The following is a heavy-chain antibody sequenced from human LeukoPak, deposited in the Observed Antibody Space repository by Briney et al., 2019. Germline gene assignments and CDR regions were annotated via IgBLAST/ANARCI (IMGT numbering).Heavy chain of an antibody. CDR2: ISGSGGST. V-gene: IGHV3-23*01. D-gene: IGHD6-13*01. Sequence: PGGSLRLSCAASGFTFSSYAMSWVRQAPGKGLEWVSAISGSGGSTYYTDSVKGRFTISRDNSRNTLYLQMNSLGAGDTAVYYCTKDQRYSSSWYSGVYWGQGTLVTVSS. CDR1: GFTFSSYA. CDR3: TKDQRYSSSWYSGVY. J-gene: IGHJ4*02.